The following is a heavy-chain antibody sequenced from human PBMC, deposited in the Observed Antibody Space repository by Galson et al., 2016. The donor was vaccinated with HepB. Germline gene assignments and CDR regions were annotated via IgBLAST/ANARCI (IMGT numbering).Heavy chain of an antibody. CDR3: AHRSNWRFDY. CDR2: DNGT. Sequence: DNGTHYSPSLKSRLTITKDTSKNQVVLTMTNMDPVDTATYYCAHRSNWRFDYWGQGTLVTVSS. J-gene: IGHJ4*02. V-gene: IGHV2-5*02. D-gene: IGHD1-20*01.